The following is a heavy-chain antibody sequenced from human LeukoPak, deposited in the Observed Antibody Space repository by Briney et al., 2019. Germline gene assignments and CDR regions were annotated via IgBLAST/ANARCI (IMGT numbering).Heavy chain of an antibody. CDR1: GFTFSDYY. CDR3: ARVDCSSTSCYEFDY. J-gene: IGHJ4*02. D-gene: IGHD2-2*01. Sequence: GGSLRLSCAASGFTFSDYYMSWIRQAPGKGLEWVSYTRSSGSTIYYADSVKGRFTISRDNAKNSLHLQMNSLRAEDTAVYYCARVDCSSTSCYEFDYWGQGTLVTVSS. V-gene: IGHV3-11*04. CDR2: TRSSGSTI.